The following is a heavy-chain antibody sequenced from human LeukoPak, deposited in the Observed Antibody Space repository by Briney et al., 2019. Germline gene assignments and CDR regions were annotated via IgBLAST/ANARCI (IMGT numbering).Heavy chain of an antibody. CDR1: GGTFSSYA. V-gene: IGHV1-69*05. D-gene: IGHD3-22*01. CDR3: ARERYYDSSGYYLDAFDI. CDR2: IIPIFGTA. J-gene: IGHJ3*02. Sequence: SVKVSCKASGGTFSSYAISWVRQAPGQGLEWMGGIIPIFGTANYAQKFQGRVTITTDESTSTAYMELSSLRSEDTAVYYCARERYYDSSGYYLDAFDIWGQGTMVTVSS.